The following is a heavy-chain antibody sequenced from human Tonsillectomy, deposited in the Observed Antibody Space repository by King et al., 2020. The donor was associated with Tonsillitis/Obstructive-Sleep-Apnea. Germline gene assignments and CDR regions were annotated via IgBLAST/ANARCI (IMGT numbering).Heavy chain of an antibody. Sequence: QLVQSGAEVKKPGSSVKVSCKASGGTFSSYAISWVRQAPGQGLEWMGGIIPIFGTANYAQKFQGRDTITADESTSTAYMELSSLRSEDTAVYYCARAQYQLHYYYYYYYMDVWGKGTTVTVSS. CDR1: GGTFSSYA. V-gene: IGHV1-69*01. CDR3: ARAQYQLHYYYYYYYMDV. D-gene: IGHD2-2*01. CDR2: IIPIFGTA. J-gene: IGHJ6*03.